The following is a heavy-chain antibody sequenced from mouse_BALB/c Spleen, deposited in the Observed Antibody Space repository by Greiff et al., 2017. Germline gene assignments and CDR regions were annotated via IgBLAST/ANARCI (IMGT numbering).Heavy chain of an antibody. Sequence: VQLQQPGAELVRPGASVKLSCKAAGYTFTSYWMNWVKQRPEQGLEWIGRIDPYDSETHYNQKFKDKAILTVDKFSSTAYMQLSSLTSEDSAVYYCAIFSSGYTGFMDCWGQGTAVTVCS. V-gene: IGHV1-74*01. CDR2: IDPYDSET. CDR3: AIFSSGYTGFMDC. CDR1: GYTFTSYW. D-gene: IGHD3-1*01. J-gene: IGHJ4*01.